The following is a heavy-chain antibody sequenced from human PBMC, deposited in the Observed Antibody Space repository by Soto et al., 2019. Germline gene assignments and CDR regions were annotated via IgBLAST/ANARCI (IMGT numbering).Heavy chain of an antibody. Sequence: QVQLQESGPGLVNSSQTLFLTCTVSGGSISSGDYYWTWIRQPPGKGLEWIGYNYYSGSTYYNPSLKSRVIISVDTSKNQFSLKLSSVTAADTAVYDCARDRCCSSTRCPLVIDYWGQGTLVTVSS. V-gene: IGHV4-30-4*01. J-gene: IGHJ4*02. CDR1: GGSISSGDYY. CDR2: NYYSGST. CDR3: ARDRCCSSTRCPLVIDY. D-gene: IGHD2-2*01.